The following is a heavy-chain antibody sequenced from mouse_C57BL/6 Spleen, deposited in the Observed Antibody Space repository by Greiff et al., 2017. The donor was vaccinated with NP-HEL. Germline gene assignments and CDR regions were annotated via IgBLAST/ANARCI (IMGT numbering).Heavy chain of an antibody. CDR1: GYTFTDYY. CDR3: ARWGYGSSFVMDY. Sequence: EVQLQQSGPELVKPGASVKISCKASGYTFTDYYMNWVKQSHGKSLEWIGDINPNNGGTSYNQKFKGKATLTVDKSSSTAYMELRSLTSEDSAVYYCARWGYGSSFVMDYWGQGTSVTVSA. V-gene: IGHV1-26*01. J-gene: IGHJ4*01. CDR2: INPNNGGT. D-gene: IGHD1-1*01.